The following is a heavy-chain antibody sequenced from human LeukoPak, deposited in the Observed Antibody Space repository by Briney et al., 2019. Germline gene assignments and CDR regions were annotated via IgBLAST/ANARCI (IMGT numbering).Heavy chain of an antibody. J-gene: IGHJ4*02. V-gene: IGHV5-10-1*01. D-gene: IGHD5-12*01. CDR1: GYSFTSYW. Sequence: GESLKISCKGSGYSFTSYWISWVRQMPGKGLEWMGRIDPSDSYTNYSPSFQGHVTISADKSISTAYLQWSSLKASDTAMYYCARFRFSATYYFDYWGQGTLVTVSS. CDR3: ARFRFSATYYFDY. CDR2: IDPSDSYT.